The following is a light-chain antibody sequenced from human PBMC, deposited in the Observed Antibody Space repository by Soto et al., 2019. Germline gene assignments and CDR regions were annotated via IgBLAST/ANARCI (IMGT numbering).Light chain of an antibody. CDR2: GAS. J-gene: IGKJ2*01. CDR1: QSITSSY. V-gene: IGKV3-20*01. CDR3: QQYNSSPPMYT. Sequence: VLTQSPVTLSLSPGDRATLSCRTSQSITSSYLAWYQQRPGQAPRLLIYGASSRATGIPDRFSGSGSGTDFPLTISRLEPEDFAVYYCQQYNSSPPMYTFGQGTKLEIK.